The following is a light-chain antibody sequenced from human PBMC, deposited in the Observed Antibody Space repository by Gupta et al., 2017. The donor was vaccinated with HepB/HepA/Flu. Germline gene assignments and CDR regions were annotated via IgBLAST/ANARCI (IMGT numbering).Light chain of an antibody. CDR1: SANIGSNT. J-gene: IGLJ2*01. CDR2: GKN. Sequence: QSVLTQPPSASGTPGQRVTISCSGGSANIGSNTVHWYQHLPGTAPKLLIYGKNQRPSGVPERFSGSTSGTSASLAISGLQSEDEADYYCAAWDDSLKGRVFGGGTKLTVL. V-gene: IGLV1-44*01. CDR3: AAWDDSLKGRV.